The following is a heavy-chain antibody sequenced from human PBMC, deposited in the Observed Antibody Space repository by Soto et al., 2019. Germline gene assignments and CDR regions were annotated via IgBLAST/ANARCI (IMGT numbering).Heavy chain of an antibody. D-gene: IGHD2-15*01. J-gene: IGHJ6*01. V-gene: IGHV1-18*04. CDR1: GYTFTSYG. CDR2: ISAYNGNT. CDR3: AREGGYRSVTYYYYYYGMEV. Sequence: ASVKVSCKASGYTFTSYGISWVRQAPGQGLEWMGWISAYNGNTNYAQKLQGRVTMTTDTSTSTAYMELRSLRSDDTAVYYCAREGGYRSVTYYYYYYGMEVWGQGTTVNVSS.